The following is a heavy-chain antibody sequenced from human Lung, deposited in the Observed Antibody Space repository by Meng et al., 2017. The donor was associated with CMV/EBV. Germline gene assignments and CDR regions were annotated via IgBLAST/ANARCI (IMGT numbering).Heavy chain of an antibody. CDR2: IYYSGST. CDR1: GGSISSSSYY. V-gene: IGHV4-39*07. CDR3: ARDGGKYCSSTSCKSKYYYYGMDV. Sequence: SETLSLTCTVSGGSISSSSYYWGWIRQPPGKGLEWIGSIYYSGSTYYNPSLKSRVTISVDTSKNQFSLKLSSVTAADTAVYYCARDGGKYCSSTSCKSKYYYYGMDVWGQGXTVTVSS. J-gene: IGHJ6*02. D-gene: IGHD2-2*01.